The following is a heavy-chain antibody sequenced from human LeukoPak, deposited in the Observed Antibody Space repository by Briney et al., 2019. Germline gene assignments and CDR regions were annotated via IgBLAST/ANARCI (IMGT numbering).Heavy chain of an antibody. CDR3: ARYARGAYYFDY. J-gene: IGHJ4*02. D-gene: IGHD2-2*01. V-gene: IGHV4-59*01. CDR1: GGSITGYY. Sequence: SETLSLTCSVSGGSITGYYWSWLRQSPGTGLEYIGFVHYTGTTNFNPSLKSRITLFVDTSKNQFSLELTSVTAAVTAVYYCARYARGAYYFDYWGQGILVTVSS. CDR2: VHYTGTT.